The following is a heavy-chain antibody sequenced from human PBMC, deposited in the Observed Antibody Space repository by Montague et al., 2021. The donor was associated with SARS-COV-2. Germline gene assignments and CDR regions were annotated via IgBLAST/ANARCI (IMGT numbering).Heavy chain of an antibody. V-gene: IGHV2-70*01. J-gene: IGHJ4*02. Sequence: PALVKPTQTLTLTCTLSGLPLSTSGLCVGWIRQPPGKALGWLALTDWXXXKYSSPSLKTRLSISKGTSKNQVVLTMANMEPVDTATYYCARIPNDSWYVSYFDYWGQGILVTVSS. CDR1: GLPLSTSGLC. D-gene: IGHD6-13*01. CDR2: TDWXXXK. CDR3: ARIPNDSWYVSYFDY.